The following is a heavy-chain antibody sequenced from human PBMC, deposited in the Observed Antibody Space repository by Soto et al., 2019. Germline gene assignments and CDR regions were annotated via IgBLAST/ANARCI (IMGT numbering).Heavy chain of an antibody. J-gene: IGHJ4*02. Sequence: PSETLSLTCTVSGGSISSGGYYWSWIRQHPGKGLEWIGYIYYSGSTYYNPSLKSRVTISVDTSKNQFSLKLSSVTAADTAVYYCAQGGAQLWSIDYWGQGTLVTVSS. CDR2: IYYSGST. V-gene: IGHV4-31*03. CDR1: GGSISSGGYY. D-gene: IGHD5-18*01. CDR3: AQGGAQLWSIDY.